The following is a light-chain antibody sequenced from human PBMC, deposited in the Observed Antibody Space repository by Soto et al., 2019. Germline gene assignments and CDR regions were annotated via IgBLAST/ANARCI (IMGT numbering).Light chain of an antibody. Sequence: EIVLTQSPATLSLSPGERATLSCRARQSVTGNYLAWYRQKPGQTTRLLIFGASRRATGIPDRFSGSGSGTDFTLTISRLEPEDFAVYYCQHYLDSPWAFGQGTKVEIK. CDR3: QHYLDSPWA. CDR1: QSVTGNY. V-gene: IGKV3-20*01. CDR2: GAS. J-gene: IGKJ1*01.